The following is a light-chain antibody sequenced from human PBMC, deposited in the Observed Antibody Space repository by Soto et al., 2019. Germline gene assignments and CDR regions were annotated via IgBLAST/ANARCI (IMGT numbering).Light chain of an antibody. Sequence: DIQMTQSPSSLSASVGDRVTITCRASQGIGNDLAWYQQKPGKAPKLLIYDASSLESGVPSRFSGSGSGTEFTLTISSLQPDDFATYYCQQYNSYWTFGQGTKVDIK. V-gene: IGKV1-17*01. CDR1: QGIGND. CDR2: DAS. J-gene: IGKJ1*01. CDR3: QQYNSYWT.